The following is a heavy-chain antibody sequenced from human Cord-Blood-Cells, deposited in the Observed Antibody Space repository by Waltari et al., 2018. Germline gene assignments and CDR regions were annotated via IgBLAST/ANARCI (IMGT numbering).Heavy chain of an antibody. CDR1: GYTFTGYY. D-gene: IGHD6-6*01. CDR3: ARVDYSSSSRWFDP. Sequence: QVQLVQSGAEVKKPGSSVKVSCKASGYTFTGYYMHWVRQAPGQGLEWMGWINPNSGGTNYAQKCQGRVTRTRDTSISTAYMELSRLRSDDTAVYYCARVDYSSSSRWFDPWGQGTLVTVSS. V-gene: IGHV1-2*02. CDR2: INPNSGGT. J-gene: IGHJ5*02.